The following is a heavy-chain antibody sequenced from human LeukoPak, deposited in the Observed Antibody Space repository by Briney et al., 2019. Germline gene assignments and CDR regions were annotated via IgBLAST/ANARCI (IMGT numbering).Heavy chain of an antibody. CDR2: ISGSGGST. J-gene: IGHJ4*02. D-gene: IGHD6-19*01. V-gene: IGHV3-23*01. Sequence: GGSLRPSCAASGFTFSSYGMSWVRQAPGKGLEWVSAISGSGGSTYYADSVKGRFTISRDNSKNTLYLQMNSLKAEDTAVYYCAKEHGVVIAVAGTFDYWGQGTLVTVSS. CDR1: GFTFSSYG. CDR3: AKEHGVVIAVAGTFDY.